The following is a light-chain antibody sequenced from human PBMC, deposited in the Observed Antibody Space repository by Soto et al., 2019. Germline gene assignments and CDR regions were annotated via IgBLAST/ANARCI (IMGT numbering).Light chain of an antibody. CDR2: EVS. CDR3: SSYTSSTTPV. Sequence: QPVLTQPASVSGSPGQTITISCTGTSSDVGGYAYVSWYQQYPGKVPKLVISEVSNRPSGVSHRFSGSRSGNTASLTISGLQAEDEADYHCSSYTSSTTPVFGGGTKLTVL. J-gene: IGLJ2*01. V-gene: IGLV2-14*01. CDR1: SSDVGGYAY.